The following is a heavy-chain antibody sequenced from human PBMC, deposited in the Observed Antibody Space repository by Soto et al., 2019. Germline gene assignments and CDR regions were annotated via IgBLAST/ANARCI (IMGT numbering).Heavy chain of an antibody. CDR2: KYYRSKWYD. D-gene: IGHD1-26*01. CDR3: AREPQSGNYFHYYGLDV. V-gene: IGHV6-1*01. J-gene: IGHJ6*02. Sequence: SQTLSLTCAISGDSVSSNSAAWSWIRQSPSRGLEWLGRKYYRSKWYDDFAVSVKSRITINPDTSKYQFSLQLSSVTPEDTAVYYCAREPQSGNYFHYYGLDVWGQGTTVTVSS. CDR1: GDSVSSNSAA.